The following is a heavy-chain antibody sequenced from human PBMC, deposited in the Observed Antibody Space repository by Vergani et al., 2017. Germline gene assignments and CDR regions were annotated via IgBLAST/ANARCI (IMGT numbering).Heavy chain of an antibody. V-gene: IGHV3-23*01. CDR1: GFTFIMHA. CDR2: LSASDRRT. J-gene: IGHJ3*02. Sequence: EVQLLESGGDLVQPGGSLRLSCAASGFTFIMHAMSWVRQAPGKGLEWVSTLSASDRRTHYADYVKGRFTISRDNSKNTLFLHMNSLRPEDTAVYYCAKVGRSEVAGKLGAFDIWGQGKMVNGSS. CDR3: AKVGRSEVAGKLGAFDI. D-gene: IGHD6-19*01.